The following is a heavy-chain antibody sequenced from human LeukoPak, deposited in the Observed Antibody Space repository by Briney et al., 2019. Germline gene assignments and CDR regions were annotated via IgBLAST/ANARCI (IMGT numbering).Heavy chain of an antibody. CDR2: INPNSGGT. CDR3: ARDSYYYDSSGITKIFDY. CDR1: GYTFTGYY. V-gene: IGHV1-2*06. J-gene: IGHJ4*02. Sequence: ASVKVSCKASGYTFTGYYMHWVRQAPGQGLEWMGRINPNSGGTNYAQKSQGRATMTRDTSISTAYMELSRLRSDDTAVYYCARDSYYYDSSGITKIFDYWGQGTLVTVSS. D-gene: IGHD3-22*01.